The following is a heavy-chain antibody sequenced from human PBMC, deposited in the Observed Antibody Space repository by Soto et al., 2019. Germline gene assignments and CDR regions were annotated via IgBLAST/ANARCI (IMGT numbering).Heavy chain of an antibody. CDR3: AKDRRAGTDYAFDI. Sequence: SLRLSCAASGFTFSSDGMHWVRQAPGKGLEWVAVISYDGSNKYYADSVKGRFTISRDNSKNTLYLQMNSLRAEDTAVYYCAKDRRAGTDYAFDIWGQGTMVTVSS. V-gene: IGHV3-30*18. CDR2: ISYDGSNK. D-gene: IGHD6-13*01. CDR1: GFTFSSDG. J-gene: IGHJ3*02.